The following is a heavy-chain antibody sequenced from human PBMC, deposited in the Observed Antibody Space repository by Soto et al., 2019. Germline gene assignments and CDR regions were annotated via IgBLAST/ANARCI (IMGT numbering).Heavy chain of an antibody. Sequence: GASVKVSCKASGGTFSSYVISWARQAPGQGLEWMGGIIPIFGTANYAQKFQGRVTITADESTSTAYMELSSLRSEDTAVYYCARDIHKLRSGWQYDAFDIWGQGTMVTVSS. CDR3: ARDIHKLRSGWQYDAFDI. CDR2: IIPIFGTA. CDR1: GGTFSSYV. V-gene: IGHV1-69*13. J-gene: IGHJ3*02. D-gene: IGHD6-19*01.